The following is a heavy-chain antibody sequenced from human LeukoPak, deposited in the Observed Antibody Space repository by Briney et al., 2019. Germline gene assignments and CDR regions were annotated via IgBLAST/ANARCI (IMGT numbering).Heavy chain of an antibody. Sequence: SETLSLTCTVSGGSISSYYWSWIRQPPGKGLEWIGYIYYSGSTNYNPSLKSRVTISVDTSKNQFSLKLSSVTAADTAVYYCARVFYTYGDTGYSMAFYSWGQGTLVPVSS. CDR2: IYYSGST. V-gene: IGHV4-59*01. CDR1: GGSISSYY. D-gene: IGHD3-9*01. J-gene: IGHJ4*02. CDR3: ARVFYTYGDTGYSMAFYS.